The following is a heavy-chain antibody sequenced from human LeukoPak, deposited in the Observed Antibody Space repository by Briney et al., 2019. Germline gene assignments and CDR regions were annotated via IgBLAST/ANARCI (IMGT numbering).Heavy chain of an antibody. V-gene: IGHV4-31*03. CDR1: GGSIASGGYY. CDR3: ARGNSDGKREDY. Sequence: SQTLSLTCTVSGGSIASGGYYRSWIRQHPGEGLEWLGFINYSGSTYYNPSLKSRVTISRDTSRNQFSLKLSSVTAADTAVYYCARGNSDGKREDYWGPGTLLTVSS. D-gene: IGHD2-15*01. CDR2: INYSGST. J-gene: IGHJ4*02.